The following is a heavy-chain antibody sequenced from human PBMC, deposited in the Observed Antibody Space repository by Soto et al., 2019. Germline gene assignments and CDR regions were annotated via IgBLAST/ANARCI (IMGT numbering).Heavy chain of an antibody. CDR3: ALASLTPVTTNGMDV. Sequence: SGPTLVNPTQTLTLTCTFSGFSLSTSGMCVSWIRQPPGKALEWLALIDWDDDKYYSTSLKTRLTISKDTSKNQVVLTMTNMDPGDRATYYCALASLTPVTTNGMDVWGPGNTVT. CDR1: GFSLSTSGMC. CDR2: IDWDDDK. V-gene: IGHV2-70*01. D-gene: IGHD4-17*01. J-gene: IGHJ6*02.